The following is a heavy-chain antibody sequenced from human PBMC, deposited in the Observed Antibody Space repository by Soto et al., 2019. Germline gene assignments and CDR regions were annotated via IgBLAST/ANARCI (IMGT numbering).Heavy chain of an antibody. J-gene: IGHJ5*02. CDR3: ARDGPITIFGVSITPNWFDP. V-gene: IGHV3-30-3*01. CDR2: ISYDGSNK. Sequence: GGSLILSCAASGFTFSSYAMHWVRQAPGKGLEWVAVISYDGSNKYYADSVKGRFTISRDNSKNTLYLQMNSLRAEDTAVYYCARDGPITIFGVSITPNWFDPWGQGTLVTVSS. CDR1: GFTFSSYA. D-gene: IGHD3-3*01.